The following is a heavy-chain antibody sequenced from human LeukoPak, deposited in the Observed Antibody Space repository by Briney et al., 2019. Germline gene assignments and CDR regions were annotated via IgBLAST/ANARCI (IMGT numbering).Heavy chain of an antibody. V-gene: IGHV4-4*07. CDR3: ARGGYGASSGFDY. CDR1: GGSISSYY. CDR2: VYTSGSP. Sequence: SETLSLTSTVSGGSISSYYWSWIRQPAGKGLEWIGRVYTSGSPNYNPSLESRVTMSVDTSKNQFSLNLSSVTAADTAVYYCARGGYGASSGFDYWGQGTLVTVSS. D-gene: IGHD4-17*01. J-gene: IGHJ4*02.